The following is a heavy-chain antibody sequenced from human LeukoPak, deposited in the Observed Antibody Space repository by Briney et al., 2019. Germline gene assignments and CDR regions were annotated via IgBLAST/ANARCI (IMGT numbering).Heavy chain of an antibody. CDR1: GFTFTTYA. J-gene: IGHJ4*02. D-gene: IGHD3-10*01. V-gene: IGHV3-64D*09. Sequence: PGESLRLSCSASGFTFTTYAMHWVRQAPGKGLEHVSTINTNGDDTYYADSVKGRFTISRDNSKKTLYLQMSSLRAEDTAVYYCVKDLRGGGYYTSFDYGGQGTLVTVSS. CDR2: INTNGDDT. CDR3: VKDLRGGGYYTSFDY.